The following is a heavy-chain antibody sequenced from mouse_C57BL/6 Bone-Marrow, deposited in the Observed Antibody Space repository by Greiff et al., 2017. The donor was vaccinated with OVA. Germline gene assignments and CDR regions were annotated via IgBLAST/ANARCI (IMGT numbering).Heavy chain of an antibody. J-gene: IGHJ2*01. CDR2: IDPNSGGT. D-gene: IGHD1-1*01. CDR1: GYTFTSYW. Sequence: QVQLQQPGAELVKPGASVKLSCKASGYTFTSYWMHWVKQRPGRGLEWIGRIDPNSGGTKYNEKFKSKATLTVDKPSSTAYMQLSSLTSEDSAVYYCARGEFITTVVATHYFDYWGQGTTLTVSS. CDR3: ARGEFITTVVATHYFDY. V-gene: IGHV1-72*01.